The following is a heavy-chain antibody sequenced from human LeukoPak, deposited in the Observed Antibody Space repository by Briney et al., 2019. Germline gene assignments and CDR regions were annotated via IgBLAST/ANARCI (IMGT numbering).Heavy chain of an antibody. D-gene: IGHD6-13*01. CDR3: SRGQSISAVAV. J-gene: IGHJ4*02. CDR2: ISHSGAT. V-gene: IGHV4-38-2*02. Sequence: SETLSLTCTVSGFSISSGHYWGWTRQPPGKGLEWIASISHSGATFYNPSLKSRVTISVDTSKNQFSLTVTSVTAADTAVYYCSRGQSISAVAVWGQGTLVTVSS. CDR1: GFSISSGHY.